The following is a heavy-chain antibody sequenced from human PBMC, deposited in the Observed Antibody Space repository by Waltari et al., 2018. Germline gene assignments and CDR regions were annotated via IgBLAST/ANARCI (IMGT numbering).Heavy chain of an antibody. CDR2: ISADSSYR. CDR1: GFSFRTYR. J-gene: IGHJ4*02. V-gene: IGHV3-21*01. Sequence: EVQLVESGGGLVKPGGSLRLSCAASGFSFRTYRMNWVRQAPGKGLEWISSISADSSYRHYAESVKGRFTVSRDNAKNSLSLQINSLRAEDTAVYYCASGGWGFYLGYWGQGALVTVSS. D-gene: IGHD3-16*01. CDR3: ASGGWGFYLGY.